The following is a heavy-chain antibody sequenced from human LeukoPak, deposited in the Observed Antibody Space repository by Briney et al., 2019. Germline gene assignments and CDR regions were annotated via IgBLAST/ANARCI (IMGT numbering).Heavy chain of an antibody. Sequence: ASVKVSCKASGYTFTGYYMHWVRQAPGQGLEWMGWINPNSGGTNYAQKFQGRVTMTRDTSISTAYMELSRLRSDDTAVYYCARIPTYNYHFDYWGQGTLVTVSS. CDR1: GYTFTGYY. CDR2: INPNSGGT. D-gene: IGHD3-16*01. J-gene: IGHJ4*02. CDR3: ARIPTYNYHFDY. V-gene: IGHV1-2*02.